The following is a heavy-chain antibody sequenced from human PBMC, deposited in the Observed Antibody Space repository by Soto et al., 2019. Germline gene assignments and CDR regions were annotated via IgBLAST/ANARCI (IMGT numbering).Heavy chain of an antibody. CDR1: GYIFSGYK. Sequence: GASVKVSCKASGYIFSGYKVHWVRQAPGQGLEWMGWINPNSGGTNYAQKFQGWVTMTRDTSISTAYMELSRLRSDDTAVYYCARGGSDYNVFTGYSEYYFDHWGQGTPVTVSS. J-gene: IGHJ4*02. CDR2: INPNSGGT. CDR3: ARGGSDYNVFTGYSEYYFDH. D-gene: IGHD3-9*01. V-gene: IGHV1-2*04.